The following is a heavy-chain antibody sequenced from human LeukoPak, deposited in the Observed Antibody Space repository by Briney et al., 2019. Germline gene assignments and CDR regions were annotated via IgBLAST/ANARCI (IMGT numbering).Heavy chain of an antibody. CDR3: ARDNAYDFNAEERAPYGMDV. D-gene: IGHD3-3*01. J-gene: IGHJ6*02. V-gene: IGHV3-23*01. Sequence: PGGSLRLSCAAAGLTFSRYAMSWVRQALGKGLEWVSGVSTSGGSTYYADSVKGRFTISRDNSKNTPHLQMNSLRAEDTAGYYCARDNAYDFNAEERAPYGMDVWGQGTTVTVSS. CDR2: VSTSGGST. CDR1: GLTFSRYA.